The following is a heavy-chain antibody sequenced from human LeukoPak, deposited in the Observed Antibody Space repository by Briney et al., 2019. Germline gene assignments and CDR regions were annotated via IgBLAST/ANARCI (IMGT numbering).Heavy chain of an antibody. D-gene: IGHD3-3*01. CDR1: GFTFDDYG. CDR3: ARGPAIFGVVTRDADY. Sequence: GGSLRLSCAASGFTFDDYGMSWVRQAPGKGREWVSGINWNGGSTGYADSVKGRFTISRDNAKNSLYLQMNSLRAEDTALYYCARGPAIFGVVTRDADYWGQGTLVTVSS. CDR2: INWNGGST. V-gene: IGHV3-20*04. J-gene: IGHJ4*02.